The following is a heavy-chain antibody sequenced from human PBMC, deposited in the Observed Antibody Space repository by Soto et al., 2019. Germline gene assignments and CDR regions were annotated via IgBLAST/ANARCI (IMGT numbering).Heavy chain of an antibody. D-gene: IGHD3-10*01. J-gene: IGHJ4*02. CDR2: INPFDGSR. V-gene: IGHV1-46*03. Sequence: ASVKVSCKASGYIFTSYYIHWVRQAPGQGLEWMGWINPFDGSRMFAQSFQGRVTMTRDTSTSTVYMEVSSLRSEDTAVYYCSRVDPGETSPFDHWGQGALVTVSS. CDR1: GYIFTSYY. CDR3: SRVDPGETSPFDH.